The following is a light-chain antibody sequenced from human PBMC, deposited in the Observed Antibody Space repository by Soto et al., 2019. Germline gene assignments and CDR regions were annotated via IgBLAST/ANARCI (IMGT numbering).Light chain of an antibody. V-gene: IGLV2-14*01. CDR3: SSYTTSSTLVV. CDR2: EVN. J-gene: IGLJ2*01. Sequence: QSALTQPASVSGSPGQSITISCTGTSSDVGGYNYVSWYQQQPGKAPKLMIYEVNNRPSGVSNRFSGSKSGNTASLTISGLQAEDEADYYCSSYTTSSTLVVFGGGTKLTVL. CDR1: SSDVGGYNY.